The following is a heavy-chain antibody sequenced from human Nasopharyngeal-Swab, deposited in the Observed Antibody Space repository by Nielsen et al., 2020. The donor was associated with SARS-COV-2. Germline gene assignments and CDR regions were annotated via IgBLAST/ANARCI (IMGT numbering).Heavy chain of an antibody. CDR3: ARLGTESYHYYSLDV. D-gene: IGHD1-1*01. Sequence: GESLKISCATSGFTFSMYSMYWVRQAPGKGLEWVSSISSSSNYIYYGDSVKGRFTISRDNTQKSLYLEMNSLRVEDTAVYYCARLGTESYHYYSLDVWGQGTTVTASS. CDR1: GFTFSMYS. V-gene: IGHV3-21*01. CDR2: ISSSSNYI. J-gene: IGHJ6*02.